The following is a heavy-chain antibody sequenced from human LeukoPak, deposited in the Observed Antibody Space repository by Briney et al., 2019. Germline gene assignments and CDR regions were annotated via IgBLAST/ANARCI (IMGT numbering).Heavy chain of an antibody. D-gene: IGHD3-22*01. J-gene: IGHJ4*02. CDR2: INPNSGGT. Sequence: ASVKVSCKASGYTFTGYYMHWVRQAPGQGLEWMGWINPNSGGTNYAQKFQGRVTMTRDTSISTAYMELSRLRSEDTAVYYCARVSPRSSGYYGYWGQGTLVTVSS. CDR3: ARVSPRSSGYYGY. V-gene: IGHV1-2*02. CDR1: GYTFTGYY.